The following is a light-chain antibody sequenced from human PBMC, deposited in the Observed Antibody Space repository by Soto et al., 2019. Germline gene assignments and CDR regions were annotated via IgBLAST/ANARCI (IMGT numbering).Light chain of an antibody. Sequence: DIQMTQSPSSLSASVGDRVTITCQSSQDISKYLKWYQQKPGKAPKLLIFDASNLDSGVPSRFSGSGSWTDFTFTISSLHPEDVATYYCQQFDNPPITFGPGTKVDIK. CDR1: QDISKY. J-gene: IGKJ3*01. V-gene: IGKV1-33*01. CDR2: DAS. CDR3: QQFDNPPIT.